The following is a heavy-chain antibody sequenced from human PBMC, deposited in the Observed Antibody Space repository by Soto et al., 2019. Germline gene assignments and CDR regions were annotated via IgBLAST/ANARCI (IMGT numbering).Heavy chain of an antibody. V-gene: IGHV1-18*01. Sequence: ASVKVSCKASGYTFTSYGISWVRQAPGQGLEWMGWISAYNGNTNYAQKLQGRVTMTTDTSTSTAYMELRSLRSDDTAVYYCARDSDTDMVSDYYYGMDVWGQGTTVTVSS. D-gene: IGHD5-18*01. J-gene: IGHJ6*02. CDR3: ARDSDTDMVSDYYYGMDV. CDR2: ISAYNGNT. CDR1: GYTFTSYG.